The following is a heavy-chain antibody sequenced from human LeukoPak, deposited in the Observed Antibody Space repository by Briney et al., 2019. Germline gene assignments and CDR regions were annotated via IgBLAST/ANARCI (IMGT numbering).Heavy chain of an antibody. V-gene: IGHV1-2*06. CDR2: INPNSGGT. CDR1: GYTFTGYY. Sequence: ASVKVSCKASGYTFTGYYIHWGRQAPGQGLEWMGRINPNSGGTNYAQKFQGRVTMTRDTSISTAYMELSRLRSDDTAVYYCARDRAEYGGNSLGYWGQGTLVTVSS. CDR3: ARDRAEYGGNSLGY. J-gene: IGHJ4*02. D-gene: IGHD4-23*01.